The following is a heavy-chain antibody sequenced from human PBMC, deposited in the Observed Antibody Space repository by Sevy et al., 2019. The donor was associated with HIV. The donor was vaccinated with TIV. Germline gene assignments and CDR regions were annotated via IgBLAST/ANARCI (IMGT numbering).Heavy chain of an antibody. D-gene: IGHD6-19*01. Sequence: GGSLRLSCAASGFTFSSYWMSWVRQAPGKGLEWVANIKQDGREKYNVDSVKGRVTISRDNAKNSLYLQMNSLRAEDTAVYYCARDWRGSGWPLTIDYWGQGTLVTVSS. CDR3: ARDWRGSGWPLTIDY. CDR2: IKQDGREK. CDR1: GFTFSSYW. J-gene: IGHJ4*02. V-gene: IGHV3-7*03.